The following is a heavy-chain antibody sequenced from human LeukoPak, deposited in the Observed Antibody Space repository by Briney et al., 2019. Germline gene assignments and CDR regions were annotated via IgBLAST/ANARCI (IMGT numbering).Heavy chain of an antibody. V-gene: IGHV3-23*01. CDR1: GFTFNNYA. CDR2: ISDSGGDT. J-gene: IGHJ4*02. CDR3: AKRIQYSSSSAYFDY. Sequence: GGSLRLSCAVSGFTFNNYAMSWVRQAPGKGLEWVSAISDSGGDTYYADSVKGRFTISRDNFKNTLYLQMNSLRAEDTATYYCAKRIQYSSSSAYFDYWGQGTLVTVS. D-gene: IGHD6-6*01.